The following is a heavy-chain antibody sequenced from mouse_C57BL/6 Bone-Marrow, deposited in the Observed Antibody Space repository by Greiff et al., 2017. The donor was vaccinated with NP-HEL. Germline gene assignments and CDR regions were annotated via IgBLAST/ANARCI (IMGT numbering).Heavy chain of an antibody. Sequence: EVQLVESGGGLVQPGGSLSLSCAASGFTFTDYYMSWVRQPPGKALEWLGFIRNKANGYTTEYSASVKGRFTISRDNSQSILYLQMNALRAEDSATYYCARYSYGNYVYYAMDYWGQGTSVTVSS. D-gene: IGHD2-1*01. J-gene: IGHJ4*01. CDR2: IRNKANGYTT. CDR3: ARYSYGNYVYYAMDY. CDR1: GFTFTDYY. V-gene: IGHV7-3*01.